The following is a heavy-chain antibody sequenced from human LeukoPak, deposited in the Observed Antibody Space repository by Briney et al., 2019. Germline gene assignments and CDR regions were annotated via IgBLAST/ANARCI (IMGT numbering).Heavy chain of an antibody. J-gene: IGHJ4*02. D-gene: IGHD1-26*01. CDR3: ATLRGSYYADDY. CDR2: ISSSSSYI. V-gene: IGHV3-21*01. Sequence: GGSLRLSCAASGFTFSSYSMNWVRQAPGKGLEWVSSISSSSSYIYYADSVKGRFTISRDNAKNSLYLQMNSLRAEDTAVYYCATLRGSYYADDYWGQGTLVTVSS. CDR1: GFTFSSYS.